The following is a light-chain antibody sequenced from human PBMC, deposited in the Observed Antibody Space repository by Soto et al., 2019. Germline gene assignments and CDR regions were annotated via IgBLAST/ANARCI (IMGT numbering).Light chain of an antibody. CDR2: GAS. CDR3: QQYNNWPPRT. CDR1: QSVSSN. Sequence: EIVMTQSPATLSVSPGERATLSCRASQSVSSNLAWYQQKPGQAPRLLIYGASTMATGIPARCSDSGSGTEFTLTISSLQSEDFAVYYCQQYNNWPPRTVGQGTKLEIK. V-gene: IGKV3-15*01. J-gene: IGKJ2*01.